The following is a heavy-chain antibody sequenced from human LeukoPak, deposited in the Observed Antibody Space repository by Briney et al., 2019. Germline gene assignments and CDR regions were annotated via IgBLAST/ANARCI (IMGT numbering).Heavy chain of an antibody. D-gene: IGHD2-15*01. CDR1: GDSISGSY. Sequence: SETLSLTCAVSGDSISGSYWSWIRQPPGKGLEWIGFLSYSGSTNYNPSLKSRVTISVDTSKNQFSLKLSSVTAADTAVYYCARIYCSGGSCMYGMDVWGQGTTVTVSS. CDR3: ARIYCSGGSCMYGMDV. J-gene: IGHJ6*02. CDR2: LSYSGST. V-gene: IGHV4-59*01.